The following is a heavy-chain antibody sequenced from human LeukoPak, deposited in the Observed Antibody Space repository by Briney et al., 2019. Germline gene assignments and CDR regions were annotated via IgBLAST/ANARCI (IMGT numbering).Heavy chain of an antibody. D-gene: IGHD6-13*01. V-gene: IGHV4-59*01. CDR3: ARTSSSWPYYFDY. J-gene: IGHJ4*02. CDR1: GGSTSSYY. Sequence: NPSETLSLTCTVSGGSTSSYYWSWIRQPPGKGLEWVGYIYYSGSTNYNPSLKSRVTISVDTSKNQFSLKLSSVTAADTAVYYCARTSSSWPYYFDYWGQGTLVTVSS. CDR2: IYYSGST.